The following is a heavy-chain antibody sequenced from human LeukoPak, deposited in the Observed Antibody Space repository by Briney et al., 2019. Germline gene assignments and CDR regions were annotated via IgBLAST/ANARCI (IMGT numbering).Heavy chain of an antibody. V-gene: IGHV1-46*01. Sequence: ASVKVSCKASGYTFTSYYMHWVRQAPGQGLEWMGIINPSGGSTSYAQKFQGRVTITADESTSTAYMELSSLRSEDTAVYYCARVQVGYYYGSGSQTPRGGYWFDPWGQGTLVTVSS. J-gene: IGHJ5*02. CDR3: ARVQVGYYYGSGSQTPRGGYWFDP. CDR2: INPSGGST. CDR1: GYTFTSYY. D-gene: IGHD3-10*01.